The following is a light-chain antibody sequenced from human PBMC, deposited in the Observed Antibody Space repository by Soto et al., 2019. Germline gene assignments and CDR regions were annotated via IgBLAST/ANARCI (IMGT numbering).Light chain of an antibody. CDR3: ASWDDSRSGHVV. V-gene: IGLV1-47*02. CDR1: SSNIGSNY. Sequence: QSVLTQPPSASRTPGQRVTISCSGSSSNIGSNYVYWYQQLPGTAPKLLIYSHNQRPAGVPDRFSGSKFGSSASLAISGLRSDDEADYYCASWDDSRSGHVVFGGGTKLTVL. J-gene: IGLJ2*01. CDR2: SHN.